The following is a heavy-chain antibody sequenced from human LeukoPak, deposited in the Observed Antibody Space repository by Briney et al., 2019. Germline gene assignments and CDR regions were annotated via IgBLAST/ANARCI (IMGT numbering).Heavy chain of an antibody. CDR1: GGTFSSYT. CDR2: IIPILGIA. V-gene: IGHV1-69*02. J-gene: IGHJ4*02. Sequence: AASVKVSCKASGGTFSSYTISWVRQAPGQGLEWMGRIIPILGIANYAQKFQGRVTITADKSTSTAYMELSSLRSEDMAVCYCARAGVVAARFDYWGQGTLVTVSS. D-gene: IGHD2-15*01. CDR3: ARAGVVAARFDY.